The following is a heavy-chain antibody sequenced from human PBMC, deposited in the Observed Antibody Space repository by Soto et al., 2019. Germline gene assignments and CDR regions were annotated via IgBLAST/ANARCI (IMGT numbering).Heavy chain of an antibody. CDR2: IYYSGST. CDR3: ARLGVWGPGLVDY. Sequence: QLQLQESGPGLVKPSETLSLTCTVSGGSISSSSYYWGWIRQPPGKGLEWIGSIYYSGSTYYNPSLKSRVTISVDTSKNQFSLKLSSVTAADTAVYYCARLGVWGPGLVDYWGQGTLVTVSS. D-gene: IGHD3-16*01. CDR1: GGSISSSSYY. J-gene: IGHJ4*02. V-gene: IGHV4-39*01.